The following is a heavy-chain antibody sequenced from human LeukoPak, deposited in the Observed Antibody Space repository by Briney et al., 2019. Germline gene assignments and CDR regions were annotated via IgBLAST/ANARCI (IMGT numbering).Heavy chain of an antibody. J-gene: IGHJ4*02. V-gene: IGHV4-4*07. Sequence: SETLSLTCTVSGGSISSYSWSCIRQPAGKGLEWIGRIYTSGSTNYNPSLKSRVTMSVDTSKNQFSLKLSSVTAADTAVYYCARDSSGYYQDTVGEWGQGTLVTVSS. CDR1: GGSISSYS. CDR2: IYTSGST. D-gene: IGHD3-22*01. CDR3: ARDSSGYYQDTVGE.